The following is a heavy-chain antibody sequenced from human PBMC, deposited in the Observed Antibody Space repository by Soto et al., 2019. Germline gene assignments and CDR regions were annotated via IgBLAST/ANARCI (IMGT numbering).Heavy chain of an antibody. Sequence: GGSLRLSCAGSGFTFSSYVIHWVRQAPGKGLEWVALISYDGGNEKYTESVKDRFTISRDDSHNVAYLQMSSLRTEDTAMYYCAKDRYSGTYPTDFDYWGKGRLVTASS. CDR2: ISYDGGNE. CDR1: GFTFSSYV. V-gene: IGHV3-30*18. CDR3: AKDRYSGTYPTDFDY. D-gene: IGHD1-26*01. J-gene: IGHJ4*02.